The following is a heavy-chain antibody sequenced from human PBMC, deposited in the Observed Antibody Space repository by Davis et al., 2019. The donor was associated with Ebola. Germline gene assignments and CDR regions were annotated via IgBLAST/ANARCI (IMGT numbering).Heavy chain of an antibody. J-gene: IGHJ4*02. CDR2: INWNGGST. CDR3: ARGQTAVFDY. CDR1: GFTFDDYG. Sequence: GESLKISCAASGFTFDDYGMTWVRQAPGKGLEWVSGINWNGGSTYYADSVKGRFTISRDNAKNSLYLQMNSLGAEDTALYYCARGQTAVFDYWGQGTLVTVSS. V-gene: IGHV3-20*04. D-gene: IGHD5-18*01.